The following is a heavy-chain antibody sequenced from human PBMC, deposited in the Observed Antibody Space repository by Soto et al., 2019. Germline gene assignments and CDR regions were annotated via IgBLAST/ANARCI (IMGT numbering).Heavy chain of an antibody. CDR1: GFTFSSYE. Sequence: GGSLRLSCAASGFTFSSYEMNWVRQAPGRGLEWVSYISSSGSTIYYADSVKGRFTISSDNAKNSLYLQMNSLRAEDTAVYYCARDKGVIWYYYGMDVWGQGTTVTVSS. D-gene: IGHD3-16*01. CDR3: ARDKGVIWYYYGMDV. J-gene: IGHJ6*02. V-gene: IGHV3-48*03. CDR2: ISSSGSTI.